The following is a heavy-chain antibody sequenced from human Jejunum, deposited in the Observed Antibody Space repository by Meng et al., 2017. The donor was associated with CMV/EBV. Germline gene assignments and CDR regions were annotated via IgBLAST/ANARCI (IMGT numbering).Heavy chain of an antibody. V-gene: IGHV4-4*07. CDR3: ARGPGASTREGFDY. CDR2: FYRSDPY. D-gene: IGHD1-26*01. J-gene: IGHJ4*02. Sequence: VPREESGPGLVPPQESPCPPCTVSGGSGNNYDGGWVLQSAGKGLEWIGRFYRSDPYNYHPAFDSRVTMSLDTSKNQFFLNLRSVTAADTATYYCARGPGASTREGFDYWGLGTLVTVSS. CDR1: GGSGNNYD.